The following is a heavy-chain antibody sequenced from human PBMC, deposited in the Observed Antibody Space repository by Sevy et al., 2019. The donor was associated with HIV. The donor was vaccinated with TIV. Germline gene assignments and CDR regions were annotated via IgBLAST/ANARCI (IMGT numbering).Heavy chain of an antibody. V-gene: IGHV3-11*01. D-gene: IGHD6-13*01. CDR3: ARGGIAAADPTYYYYYGMDV. Sequence: GGSLRLSCAASGFTFSDYYMSWIRQAPGKGLEWVSYISRSGSTIYYADSVKGRFTISRDNAKNSLYLQMNSLRAEDTAVYYCARGGIAAADPTYYYYYGMDVWDQGTTVTVSS. CDR1: GFTFSDYY. CDR2: ISRSGSTI. J-gene: IGHJ6*02.